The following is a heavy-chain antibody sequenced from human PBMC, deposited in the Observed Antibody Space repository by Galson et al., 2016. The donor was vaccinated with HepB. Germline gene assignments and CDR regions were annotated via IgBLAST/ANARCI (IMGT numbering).Heavy chain of an antibody. J-gene: IGHJ2*01. CDR2: ISSSSTYI. CDR1: GFTFSSYS. V-gene: IGHV3-21*01. D-gene: IGHD4-17*01. CDR3: AKAYGDYGTGWYFDL. Sequence: SLRLSCAASGFTFSSYSMNWVRQAPGKGLEWVSSISSSSTYIYYADSLKGRFTISGDNAKNSLYLQMSGLRAEDKVVYYCAKAYGDYGTGWYFDLWGRGTLVTVSS.